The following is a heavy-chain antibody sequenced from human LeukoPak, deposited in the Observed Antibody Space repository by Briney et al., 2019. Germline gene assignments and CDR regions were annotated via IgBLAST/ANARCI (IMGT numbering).Heavy chain of an antibody. J-gene: IGHJ4*02. V-gene: IGHV3-21*01. D-gene: IGHD3-16*02. CDR1: GFTFSSYS. Sequence: GGSLRLSCAASGFTFSSYSMNWVRQAPGKGLEWVSSISSSSSYIYYADSVKGRFTISRDNAKNSLYLQMNSLRAGDTAVYYCASGDYVWGSYRYFAGYWGQGTLVTVSS. CDR2: ISSSSSYI. CDR3: ASGDYVWGSYRYFAGY.